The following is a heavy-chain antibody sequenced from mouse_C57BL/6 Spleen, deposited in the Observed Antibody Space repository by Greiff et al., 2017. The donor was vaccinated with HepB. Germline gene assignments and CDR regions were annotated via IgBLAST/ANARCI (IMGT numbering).Heavy chain of an antibody. D-gene: IGHD1-1*01. Sequence: VQLQQSGPELVKPGASVKISCKASGYSFTGYYMNWVKQSPEKSLEWIGEINPSTGGTTYNQKFKAKATLTVDKSSSTAYMQLKSLTSEDSAVYYCAGNFDYCGQGTTLTVSS. V-gene: IGHV1-42*01. CDR1: GYSFTGYY. CDR3: AGNFDY. J-gene: IGHJ2*01. CDR2: INPSTGGT.